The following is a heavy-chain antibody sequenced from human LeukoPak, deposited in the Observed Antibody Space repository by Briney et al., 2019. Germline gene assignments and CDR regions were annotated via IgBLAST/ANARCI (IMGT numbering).Heavy chain of an antibody. CDR1: GFTVSSNY. CDR3: ARGDWNDGLDY. Sequence: GGSLRLSCAASGFTVSSNYMSWVRQAPGKGLEWVPVIYSGGSTYYADSVKGRFTISRDNSKNTLYLQMNSLRAEDTAVYYCARGDWNDGLDYWGQGTLVTVSS. J-gene: IGHJ4*02. CDR2: IYSGGST. V-gene: IGHV3-53*01. D-gene: IGHD1-1*01.